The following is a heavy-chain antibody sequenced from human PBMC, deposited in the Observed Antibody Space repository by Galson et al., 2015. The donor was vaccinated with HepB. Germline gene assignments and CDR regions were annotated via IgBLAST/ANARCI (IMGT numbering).Heavy chain of an antibody. V-gene: IGHV1-69*13. Sequence: SVKVSCKASGGTFSSYAISWVRQAPGQGLEWMGGIIPIFGTANYAQKFQGRVTITADESTSTAYMELSSLRSEDTAVYYCARESGIQPEVGYAFDIWGQGTMVTVSS. CDR2: IIPIFGTA. CDR3: ARESGIQPEVGYAFDI. J-gene: IGHJ3*02. CDR1: GGTFSSYA. D-gene: IGHD5-18*01.